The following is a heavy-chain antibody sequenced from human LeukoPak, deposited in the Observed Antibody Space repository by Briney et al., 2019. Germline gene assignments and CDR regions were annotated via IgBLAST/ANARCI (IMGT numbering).Heavy chain of an antibody. CDR3: ARAPYATYQLITGWFDP. Sequence: SETLSLTCTVSGVSISSYYWSWLRQPPGKGLEWIGYIYYSGSTNYNPSLKSRVTISVDTSENQFSLKLSSVTAADTAVYYCARAPYATYQLITGWFDPWGQGTLVTVSS. CDR2: IYYSGST. V-gene: IGHV4-59*13. J-gene: IGHJ5*02. CDR1: GVSISSYY. D-gene: IGHD2-2*01.